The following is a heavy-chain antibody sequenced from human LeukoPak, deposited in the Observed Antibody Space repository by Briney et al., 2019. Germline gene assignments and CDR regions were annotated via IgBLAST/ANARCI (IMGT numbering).Heavy chain of an antibody. Sequence: PSETLSLTCTVSGGSISSYYWSWIRQPPGKGLEWIGYIYYGGSTNYNPSLKSRVTISVDTSKNQFSLKLSSVTAADTAVYYCARDLYCSGGSCRDYWGQGTLVTVSS. V-gene: IGHV4-59*01. CDR1: GGSISSYY. CDR3: ARDLYCSGGSCRDY. D-gene: IGHD2-15*01. CDR2: IYYGGST. J-gene: IGHJ4*02.